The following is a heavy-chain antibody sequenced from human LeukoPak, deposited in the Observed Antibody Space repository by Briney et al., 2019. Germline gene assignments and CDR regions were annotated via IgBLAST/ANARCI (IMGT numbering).Heavy chain of an antibody. CDR1: GFTFSSYE. Sequence: GGSLRLSCAASGFTFSSYEMNWVRQAPGKGLEWVSCISSSGSTIYYADSVKGRFTISRDNAKNSLYLQMNSLRAEDTAVYYCATDGGPAYSSSWYLYWGQGSLVTVSS. J-gene: IGHJ4*02. D-gene: IGHD6-13*01. V-gene: IGHV3-48*03. CDR3: ATDGGPAYSSSWYLY. CDR2: ISSSGSTI.